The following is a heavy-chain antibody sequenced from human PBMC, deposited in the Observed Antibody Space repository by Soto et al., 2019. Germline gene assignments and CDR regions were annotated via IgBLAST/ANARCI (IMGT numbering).Heavy chain of an antibody. V-gene: IGHV4-38-2*01. D-gene: IGHD3-3*01. Sequence: SETLSLSCAVSGYSISSGYYWGWIRQPPGKGLEWIGSIYHSGSTYYNPSLKSRVTISVDTSKNQFSLKLSSVTAADTAVYYCARVSQLRFLEWLGGFDPWGQGTLVTVSS. CDR1: GYSISSGYY. J-gene: IGHJ5*02. CDR2: IYHSGST. CDR3: ARVSQLRFLEWLGGFDP.